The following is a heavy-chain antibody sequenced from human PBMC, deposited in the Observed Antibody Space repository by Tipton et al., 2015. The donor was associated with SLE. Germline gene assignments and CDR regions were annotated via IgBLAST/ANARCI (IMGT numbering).Heavy chain of an antibody. CDR2: IYTSGST. J-gene: IGHJ3*02. Sequence: TLSLTCTVSGGSISSGTYYWSWIRQPVGKGLEWIGRIYTSGSTHYDSSLKSRVTISLDTSKNQFSLKLSSVTAADTAVYYCARGTRAPLGFDIWGQGTMVTVSS. D-gene: IGHD3-3*02. CDR3: ARGTRAPLGFDI. V-gene: IGHV4-61*02. CDR1: GGSISSGTYY.